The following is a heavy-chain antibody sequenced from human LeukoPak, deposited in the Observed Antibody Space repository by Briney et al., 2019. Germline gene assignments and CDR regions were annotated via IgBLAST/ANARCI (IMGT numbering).Heavy chain of an antibody. Sequence: ASVKVSCKASGYTFTGYYMHWVRQAPGQGLEWMGWINPNSGGTNYAQKFQGRVTMTRDTSISTAYMELSRLRSDDTAVYYCARDSIEITYYDFWSGYYDHWGQGTLVTVSS. D-gene: IGHD3-3*01. CDR1: GYTFTGYY. CDR3: ARDSIEITYYDFWSGYYDH. V-gene: IGHV1-2*02. J-gene: IGHJ4*02. CDR2: INPNSGGT.